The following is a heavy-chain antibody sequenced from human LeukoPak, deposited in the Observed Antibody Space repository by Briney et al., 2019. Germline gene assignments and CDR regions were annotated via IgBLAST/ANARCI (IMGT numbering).Heavy chain of an antibody. V-gene: IGHV1-69*05. CDR3: ARIFARGGEISGSYYYY. D-gene: IGHD1-26*01. J-gene: IGHJ4*02. Sequence: SVKVSCKASGGTFSTYAVNWVRQAPGQRLEWMGGIIPLFGTANYAQKFQGRVTITTDESTSKAYMELSSLRSEDTAIYYCARIFARGGEISGSYYYYWGQGTLVTVSS. CDR1: GGTFSTYA. CDR2: IIPLFGTA.